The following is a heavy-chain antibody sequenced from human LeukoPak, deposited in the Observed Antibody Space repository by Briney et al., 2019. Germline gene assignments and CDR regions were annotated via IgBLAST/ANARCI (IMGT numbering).Heavy chain of an antibody. D-gene: IGHD3-22*01. CDR1: GGSISSYY. V-gene: IGHV4-59*08. CDR2: IYYSGST. CDR3: AGTTMIVVVSDAFDI. J-gene: IGHJ3*02. Sequence: PSETLSLTCTVSGGSISSYYWSWIRQPPGKGLEWIGYIYYSGSTNYNPSLKSRVTVSVDTSKNQFSLKLSSVTAADTAVYYCAGTTMIVVVSDAFDIWGQGTMVTVSS.